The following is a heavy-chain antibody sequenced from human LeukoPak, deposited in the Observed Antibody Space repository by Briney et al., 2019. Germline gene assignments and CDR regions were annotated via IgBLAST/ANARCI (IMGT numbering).Heavy chain of an antibody. D-gene: IGHD2-2*01. CDR1: GFSFRNSW. CDR2: IRYDGSNK. J-gene: IGHJ5*02. CDR3: AKDRVVVVPAAYNWFDP. V-gene: IGHV3-30*02. Sequence: QSGGSLRLSCAASGFSFRNSWMSWVRQAPGKGLEWVAFIRYDGSNKYYADSVKGRFTISRDNSKNTLYLQMNSLRAEDTAVYYCAKDRVVVVPAAYNWFDPWGQGTLVTVSS.